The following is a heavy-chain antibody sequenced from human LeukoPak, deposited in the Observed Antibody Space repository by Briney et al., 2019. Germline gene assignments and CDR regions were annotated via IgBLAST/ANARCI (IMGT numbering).Heavy chain of an antibody. CDR3: ARDYGGSSPFDY. CDR2: IYSGGST. CDR1: GFTVSSNY. J-gene: IGHJ4*02. V-gene: IGHV3-53*01. Sequence: GGSLRLSCAASGFTVSSNYMSWVRQAPGKGLEWVSVIYSGGSTYYADSVKGRFTISRDNAKNSLYLQMNSLRAEDTAVYYCARDYGGSSPFDYWGQGTLVTVSS. D-gene: IGHD4-23*01.